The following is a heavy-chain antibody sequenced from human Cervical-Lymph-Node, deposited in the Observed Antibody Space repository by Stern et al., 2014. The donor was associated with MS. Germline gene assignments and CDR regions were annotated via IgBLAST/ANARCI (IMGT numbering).Heavy chain of an antibody. D-gene: IGHD2-15*01. CDR3: AREVVEYCSGGHCRRWFDP. V-gene: IGHV4-31*03. CDR1: GDSISSGGYY. Sequence: QVQLQESGPGLVKPSQTLSLTCTVSGDSISSGGYYWSWIRQHPGKGLEWIGYIYYSGSTQYNPSLKSRVIISVDTSKNQFSLKLSSVTAADTAVYYCAREVVEYCSGGHCRRWFDPWGPGALVTVSS. J-gene: IGHJ5*02. CDR2: IYYSGST.